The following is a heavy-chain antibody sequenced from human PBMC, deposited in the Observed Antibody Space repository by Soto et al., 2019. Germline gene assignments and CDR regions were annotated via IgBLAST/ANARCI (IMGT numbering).Heavy chain of an antibody. CDR3: ARGWRGLRYFDWPPKSERWFDP. Sequence: SETLSLTCTVSGGSISSYYWSWIRQPPGKGLEWIGEIYHSGSTNYNPSLKSRVTISVDKSKNQFSLKLSSVTAADTAVYYCARGWRGLRYFDWPPKSERWFDPWGQGTLVTAPQ. J-gene: IGHJ5*02. CDR1: GGSISSYY. V-gene: IGHV4-59*12. CDR2: IYHSGST. D-gene: IGHD3-9*01.